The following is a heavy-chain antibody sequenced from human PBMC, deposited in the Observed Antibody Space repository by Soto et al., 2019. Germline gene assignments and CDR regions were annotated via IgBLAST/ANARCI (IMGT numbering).Heavy chain of an antibody. Sequence: GGSLRLSCADSGFTLSTYWMHWVRQAPGKGLVWVSRIKSDGSSTNYVDSVKGRFTISRDNAKNTLYLQMNSLRAEDTAVYYCAREGLGPIPFEYWGQGTLVTVSS. CDR1: GFTLSTYW. V-gene: IGHV3-74*01. D-gene: IGHD2-21*01. J-gene: IGHJ4*02. CDR2: IKSDGSST. CDR3: AREGLGPIPFEY.